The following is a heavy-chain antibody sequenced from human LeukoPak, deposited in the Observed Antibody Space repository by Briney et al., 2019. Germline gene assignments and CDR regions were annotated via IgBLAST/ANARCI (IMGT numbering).Heavy chain of an antibody. J-gene: IGHJ4*02. V-gene: IGHV1-2*02. CDR3: ARGAEFDY. CDR2: INPNSGGT. CDR1: GYTFTGYY. Sequence: ASVKVSCKASGYTFTGYYIHWVRQAPGQGLEWMGCINPNSGGTNYAQKFQGRVTMTRDTSIGTAHMELSRLTSDDTALYYCARGAEFDYWGQGTLVTVSS.